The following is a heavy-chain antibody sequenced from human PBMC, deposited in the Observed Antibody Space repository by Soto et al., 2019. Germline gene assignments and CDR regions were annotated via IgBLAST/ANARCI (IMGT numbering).Heavy chain of an antibody. D-gene: IGHD2-15*01. J-gene: IGHJ4*02. CDR2: IYYSGIT. V-gene: IGHV4-59*08. Sequence: SETLSLTCTVSGGSISSYCWSWIRQPPGKGLEWIGYIYYSGITNTNPSLKSRVTISIDTSKNQFSLKLSSVTAVDTAVYYCVRLEQYCTGGSCHFAFDYWGQGTLVTVSS. CDR1: GGSISSYC. CDR3: VRLEQYCTGGSCHFAFDY.